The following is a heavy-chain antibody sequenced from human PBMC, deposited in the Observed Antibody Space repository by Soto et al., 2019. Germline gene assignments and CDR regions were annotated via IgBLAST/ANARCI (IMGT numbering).Heavy chain of an antibody. CDR3: AHGRSPGGWFDP. CDR1: GFSLSTNGVG. D-gene: IGHD6-13*01. J-gene: IGHJ5*02. Sequence: ITLTESGPTLVKPTQTLTLTCTFSGFSLSTNGVGVGWIRQPPGKDLEWLALIYWDDDKRYSPSLKSRLTITKDTSKNQVVRTMTNMDPVDTATYYCAHGRSPGGWFDPWGHGTLVTVSS. V-gene: IGHV2-5*02. CDR2: IYWDDDK.